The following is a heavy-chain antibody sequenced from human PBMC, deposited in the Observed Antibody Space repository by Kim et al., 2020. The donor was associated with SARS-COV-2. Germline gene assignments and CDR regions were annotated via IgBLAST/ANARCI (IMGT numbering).Heavy chain of an antibody. CDR1: GFTFSTYD. Sequence: GGSLRLSCAASGFTFSTYDMSWVRQAPGKGLEWVSSIVRSTGSTYYADSVRGRFTISRDNSKNTLYLQMNSLRVEDTALYYCARGTLAPIYWGQGTLVTV. J-gene: IGHJ4*02. V-gene: IGHV3-23*01. CDR3: ARGTLAPIY. D-gene: IGHD1-1*01. CDR2: IVRSTGST.